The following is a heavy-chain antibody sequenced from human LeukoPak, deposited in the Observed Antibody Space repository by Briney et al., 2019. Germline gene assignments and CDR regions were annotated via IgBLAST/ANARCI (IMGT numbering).Heavy chain of an antibody. J-gene: IGHJ6*03. Sequence: GASVKVSCKASGGTFSSYAISWVRQAPGQGLEWMGGIIPIFGTANYAQKFQGRVTITADKSTNTAYMELSSLRSEDTAVYYCALRAGSINYYYYYMDVWGKGTTVTISS. CDR1: GGTFSSYA. CDR3: ALRAGSINYYYYYMDV. V-gene: IGHV1-69*06. D-gene: IGHD6-19*01. CDR2: IIPIFGTA.